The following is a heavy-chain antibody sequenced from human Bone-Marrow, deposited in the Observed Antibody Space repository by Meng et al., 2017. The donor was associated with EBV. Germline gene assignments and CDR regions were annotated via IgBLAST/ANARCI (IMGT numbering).Heavy chain of an antibody. Sequence: EVQLVESGGXLVKHGGSLXLSCAASGFTFSSYSMNWVRQAPGKGLEWVSSISSSSSYIYYADSVKGRFTISRDNAKNSLYLQMNSLRAEDTAVYYCARVKYDILTGYYVWGQGTLVTVSS. CDR3: ARVKYDILTGYYV. V-gene: IGHV3-21*01. CDR2: ISSSSSYI. J-gene: IGHJ4*02. CDR1: GFTFSSYS. D-gene: IGHD3-9*01.